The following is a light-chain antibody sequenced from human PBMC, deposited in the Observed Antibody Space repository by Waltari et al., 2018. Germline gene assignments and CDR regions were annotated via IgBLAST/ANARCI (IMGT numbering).Light chain of an antibody. Sequence: DIQMTQSPSSLSASVGDRVTMTCQSSQDISNYLNLYQQKPGKAPKLLIYDASNLETGVPSRFSGSGYGTDFTFTISSLQPEDIATYYCQQYDDFPYTFGQGTKLEIK. CDR2: DAS. CDR3: QQYDDFPYT. CDR1: QDISNY. V-gene: IGKV1-33*01. J-gene: IGKJ2*01.